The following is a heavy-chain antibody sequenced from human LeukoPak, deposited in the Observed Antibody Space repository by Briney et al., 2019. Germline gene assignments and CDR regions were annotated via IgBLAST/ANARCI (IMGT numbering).Heavy chain of an antibody. D-gene: IGHD2-15*01. CDR2: ISSSSTTL. J-gene: IGHJ6*02. V-gene: IGHV3-48*01. CDR1: GFTFSSYS. CDR3: ARPPSGCSGGSCPDYYYYGMDV. Sequence: GGSLRLSCAASGFTFSSYSMSWVRQTPGKGLEWVSYISSSSTTLYYADSVKGRFTISRDDAKNSLFLQMNSLSAEDTGVYYCARPPSGCSGGSCPDYYYYGMDVWGQGTTVTVSS.